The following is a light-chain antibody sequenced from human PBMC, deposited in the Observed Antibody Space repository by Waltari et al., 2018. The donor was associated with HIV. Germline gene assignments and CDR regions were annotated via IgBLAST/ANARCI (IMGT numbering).Light chain of an antibody. CDR3: GTWDSSLNTPV. CDR1: TSNFDTHY. J-gene: IGLJ2*01. Sequence: QPVLTQPPLVSAAPGRSVTITCSGSTSNFDTHYVSWYQQIPGTAPKLRIYDNNKRPSGIPERFSGSKSATSATLGITGLHTGDEAEYFCGTWDSSLNTPVFGGGSRLTVL. CDR2: DNN. V-gene: IGLV1-51*01.